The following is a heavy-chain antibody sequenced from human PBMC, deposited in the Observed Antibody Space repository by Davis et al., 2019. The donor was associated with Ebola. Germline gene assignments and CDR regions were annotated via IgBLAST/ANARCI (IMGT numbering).Heavy chain of an antibody. V-gene: IGHV4-34*01. CDR2: INHSGST. Sequence: SETLSLTCTVSGGSISSYYWSWIRQPPGKGLEWIGEINHSGSTNYNPSLKSRVTISVDTSKNQFSLKLSSVTAADTAVYYCARSRFLEWLPYYYWGQGTLVTVSS. CDR3: ARSRFLEWLPYYY. D-gene: IGHD3-3*01. J-gene: IGHJ4*02. CDR1: GGSISSYY.